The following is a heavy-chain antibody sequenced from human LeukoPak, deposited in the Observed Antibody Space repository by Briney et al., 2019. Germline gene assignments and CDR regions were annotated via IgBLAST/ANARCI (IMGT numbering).Heavy chain of an antibody. D-gene: IGHD2-8*01. CDR1: GVSISSYY. J-gene: IGHJ5*01. CDR3: ARGNGWFGY. CDR2: IHYSGST. Sequence: SETLSLTCTVSGVSISSYYWSWIRQPPGKGLEWIGYIHYSGSTNYNPSLKSRVTISVDTSRTQFSLKLTSVTAGDTAVYYCARGNGWFGYWGQGSLVAVSS. V-gene: IGHV4-59*01.